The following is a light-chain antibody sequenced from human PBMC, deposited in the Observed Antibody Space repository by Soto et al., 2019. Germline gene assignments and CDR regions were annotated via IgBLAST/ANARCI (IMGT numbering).Light chain of an antibody. CDR2: GAS. CDR1: QNVGNS. J-gene: IGKJ1*01. CDR3: LEYKSWPCT. V-gene: IGKV3-15*01. Sequence: EIVMTQSPATLSVSPGERVTLSCRASQNVGNSLVWYQQKPGQPPRLLIYGASTRATGIPVRFSGGGSGTEFTLTISSLQFEDFAVFYFLEYKSWPCTFGQGTKVPIK.